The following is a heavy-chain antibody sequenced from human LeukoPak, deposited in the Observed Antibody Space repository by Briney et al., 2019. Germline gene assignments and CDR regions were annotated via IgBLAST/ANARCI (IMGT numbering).Heavy chain of an antibody. CDR1: GFTVSSNY. Sequence: GGSLRLSRAASGFTVSSNYMSWVRQAPGKGLEWVSVIYSGGSTYYADSVKGRFTISRDNSKNTLYLQMNSLRAEDTAVYYCARAEDIGYCSGGSCYPQYYFDYWGQGTLVTVSS. J-gene: IGHJ4*02. D-gene: IGHD2-15*01. CDR3: ARAEDIGYCSGGSCYPQYYFDY. V-gene: IGHV3-66*02. CDR2: IYSGGST.